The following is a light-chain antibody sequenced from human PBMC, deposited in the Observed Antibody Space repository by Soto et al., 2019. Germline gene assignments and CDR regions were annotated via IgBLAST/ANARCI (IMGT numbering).Light chain of an antibody. V-gene: IGKV1-39*01. J-gene: IGKJ5*01. CDR3: QQSFSMPIT. CDR2: APS. Sequence: DIQMTQSPPSLSASVGDRVTITCRASQNIHRFLNWYQQKPGTAPKLLISAPSTLQSGVPSRFSGSVSGTDFTLTTSSLQPEDFANYFCQQSFSMPITFGQGTRLEIK. CDR1: QNIHRF.